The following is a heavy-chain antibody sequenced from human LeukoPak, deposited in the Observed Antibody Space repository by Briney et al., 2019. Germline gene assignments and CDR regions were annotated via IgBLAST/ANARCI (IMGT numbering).Heavy chain of an antibody. CDR2: INQSGST. CDR1: GGSFSGYY. D-gene: IGHD3-3*01. Sequence: PSETLALTCAVYGGSFSGYYWSWIRQPPGKGLEWIGEINQSGSTNYNPSLKSRVTISGGTSKNQFSLKLSSVTAADTAVYYCARAGRSLGAYWGQGTLVTVSS. CDR3: ARAGRSLGAY. V-gene: IGHV4-34*01. J-gene: IGHJ4*02.